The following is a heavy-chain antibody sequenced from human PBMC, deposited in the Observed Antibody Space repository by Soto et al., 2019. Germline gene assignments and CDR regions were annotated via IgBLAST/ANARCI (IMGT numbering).Heavy chain of an antibody. CDR1: GFTFSSYA. J-gene: IGHJ6*02. CDR2: ITSNGGNT. D-gene: IGHD2-21*01. CDR3: ARRIPSGYGMDV. V-gene: IGHV3-64*01. Sequence: HPGGSLRLSCAASGFTFSSYAMHWVRQAPGKGLEYVSAITSNGGNTDYASSVKGRFTISRDNSKNTLYLQMGSLRAEDVAVYYCARRIPSGYGMDVWGQGTTVTVSS.